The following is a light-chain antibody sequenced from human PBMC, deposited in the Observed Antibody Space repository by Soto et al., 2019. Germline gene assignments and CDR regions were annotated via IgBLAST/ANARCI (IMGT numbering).Light chain of an antibody. CDR1: SSDVGGYDY. V-gene: IGLV2-14*01. CDR3: SSYTTSSTQV. CDR2: EVS. Sequence: QSALTQPASVSGSPGQSITLSCTGTSSDVGGYDYVSWYQHHPGKAPKLMIYEVSNRPSGISNRFSGSKSGNTASLTISGLQAEDDADYYCSSYTTSSTQVFGGGTKVTVL. J-gene: IGLJ2*01.